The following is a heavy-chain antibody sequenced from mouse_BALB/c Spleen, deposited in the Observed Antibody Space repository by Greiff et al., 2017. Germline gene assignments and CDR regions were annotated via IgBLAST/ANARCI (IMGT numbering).Heavy chain of an antibody. CDR2: ISAGGST. J-gene: IGHJ2*01. CDR1: GFSLTSYA. V-gene: IGHV2-9*02. Sequence: QVQLKQSGPGLVAPSQSLSITCTVSGFSLTSYAVHWVRQPPGKGLEWLGVISAGGSTNYNSALMSRLSISKDNSKSQVFLKMNSLQTDDTAMYYCARDRKRFFDYWGQGTTLTVSS. CDR3: ARDRKRFFDY.